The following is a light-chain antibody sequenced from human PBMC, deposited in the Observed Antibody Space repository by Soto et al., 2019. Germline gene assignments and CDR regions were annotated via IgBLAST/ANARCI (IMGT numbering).Light chain of an antibody. Sequence: QSALTQPASVSGSPGQSITISCTGTSNDIGSYDLVSWYQQHPGKAPKLIIYDVNKRPSGGSNRFSGSKSGNTASLTISGLQAEDEADYWCYAYGTSNTLAFGGGTKLTVL. V-gene: IGLV2-23*02. J-gene: IGLJ2*01. CDR2: DVN. CDR3: YAYGTSNTLA. CDR1: SNDIGSYDL.